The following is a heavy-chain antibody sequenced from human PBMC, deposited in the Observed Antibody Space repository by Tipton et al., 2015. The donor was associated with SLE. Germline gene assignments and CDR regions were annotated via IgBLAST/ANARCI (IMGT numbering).Heavy chain of an antibody. CDR2: IYPDDSDT. CDR3: ARLRRSSSSGDFDY. Sequence: QSGAEVKKPGESLKISCKGSGYSFTTYWIAWVRQVPGKGLEWMGIIYPDDSDTRYSPSFPGQFTISADKSISTAYLQWSSLKASDTAMYYCARLRRSSSSGDFDYWGQGTLVTVSS. D-gene: IGHD6-6*01. V-gene: IGHV5-51*01. J-gene: IGHJ4*02. CDR1: GYSFTTYW.